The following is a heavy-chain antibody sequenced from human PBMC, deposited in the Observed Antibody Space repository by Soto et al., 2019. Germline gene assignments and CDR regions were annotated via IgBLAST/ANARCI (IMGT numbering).Heavy chain of an antibody. J-gene: IGHJ6*02. Sequence: GGSLRLSCAASGFTFSSYAMHWVRQAPGKGLEWVAVISYDGSNKYYADSVKGRFTISRDNSKNTLYLQMNSLRAEDTAVYYCARDRGPWQLVLDQYYYYGMDVWGQGTTVTVSS. D-gene: IGHD6-13*01. V-gene: IGHV3-30-3*01. CDR2: ISYDGSNK. CDR1: GFTFSSYA. CDR3: ARDRGPWQLVLDQYYYYGMDV.